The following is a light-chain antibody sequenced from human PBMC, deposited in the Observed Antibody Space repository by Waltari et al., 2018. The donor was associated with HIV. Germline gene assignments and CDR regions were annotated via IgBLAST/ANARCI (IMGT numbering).Light chain of an antibody. CDR1: SSNIGKNF. J-gene: IGLJ3*02. Sequence: QTVLTQPPSVSAAPEQKVTISCSGSSSNIGKNFVSWYKQLPGTAPKLFIYDIDRQPYEMPYRFSCSKSGTSATLGITGLQTGDEADYYCGTWDNSLSGVVFGVGTKLTVL. CDR3: GTWDNSLSGVV. CDR2: DID. V-gene: IGLV1-51*01.